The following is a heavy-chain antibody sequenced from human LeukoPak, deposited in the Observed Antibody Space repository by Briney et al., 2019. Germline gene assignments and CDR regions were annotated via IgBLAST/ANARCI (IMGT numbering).Heavy chain of an antibody. CDR3: ARCRSYDSSGYCDAVDI. D-gene: IGHD3-22*01. Sequence: SETLSLTCTVSGGSISSYYWNWIRQPPGKGLEWIGYIYNSGSTNYNPSLKSRVTISVEKSKNQFSLKLSSVTAADTAVYYCARCRSYDSSGYCDAVDIWGQGTMVTVSS. CDR1: GGSISSYY. CDR2: IYNSGST. J-gene: IGHJ3*02. V-gene: IGHV4-59*01.